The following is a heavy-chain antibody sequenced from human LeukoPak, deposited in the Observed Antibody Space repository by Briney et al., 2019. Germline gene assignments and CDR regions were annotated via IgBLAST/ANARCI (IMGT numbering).Heavy chain of an antibody. J-gene: IGHJ4*02. CDR3: ARVFKWAAAGTYYFDY. V-gene: IGHV3-7*01. D-gene: IGHD6-13*01. CDR2: IKQDGSEK. CDR1: GFTFSSHW. Sequence: PGGSLRLSCAASGFTFSSHWMTWVRQAPGKGLEWVTNIKQDGSEKYYVDSVKGRFTISRDNAKNSLYLQMNSLRDEDTAVYYCARVFKWAAAGTYYFDYWGQGTLVTVSS.